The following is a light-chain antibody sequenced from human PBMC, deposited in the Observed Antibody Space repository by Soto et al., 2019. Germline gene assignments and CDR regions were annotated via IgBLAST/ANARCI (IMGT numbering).Light chain of an antibody. Sequence: EIVLTQSPDTLSLSPGERATLSCRASLSVSNDYLAWYQQKPGQAPRLLIYGASNRATGIPDRFSGSGSGTEFTLTINSLQSEDFAVYFCQQYDNLPLTFGPGTKVDIK. CDR2: GAS. J-gene: IGKJ3*01. V-gene: IGKV3-20*01. CDR1: LSVSNDY. CDR3: QQYDNLPLT.